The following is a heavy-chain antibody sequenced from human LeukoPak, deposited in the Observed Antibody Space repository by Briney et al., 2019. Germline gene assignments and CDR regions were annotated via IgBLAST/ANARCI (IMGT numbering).Heavy chain of an antibody. CDR2: INHSGST. D-gene: IGHD6-6*01. Sequence: SETLSLTCAVYGVSFSGYYWSWIRQPPGKGLEWIGEINHSGSTTYNPSPKSRVTISVETAKNKFPLNLTSVTAADPPAYYCAGAMSIAALRQTIFDYWSQGTLVTVSS. J-gene: IGHJ4*01. CDR1: GVSFSGYY. V-gene: IGHV4-34*01. CDR3: AGAMSIAALRQTIFDY.